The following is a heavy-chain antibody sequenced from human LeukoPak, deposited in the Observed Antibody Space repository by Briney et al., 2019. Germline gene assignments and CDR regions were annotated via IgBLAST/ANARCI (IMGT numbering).Heavy chain of an antibody. Sequence: PSETLSLTCAVSGGSISSDYWSWIRQPPGKGLEWIGYIYYSGSTNYNPSLKSRVTISIDTSKSQFSLKLSSVTAADTAVYYCARQTSGTYYSLDPWGLGTLVTVSS. J-gene: IGHJ5*02. CDR3: ARQTSGTYYSLDP. D-gene: IGHD1-26*01. CDR1: GGSISSDY. V-gene: IGHV4-59*08. CDR2: IYYSGST.